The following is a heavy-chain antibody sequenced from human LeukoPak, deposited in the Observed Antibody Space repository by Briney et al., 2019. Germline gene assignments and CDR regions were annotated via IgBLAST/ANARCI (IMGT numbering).Heavy chain of an antibody. CDR3: VREEYGDHLWW. J-gene: IGHJ4*02. D-gene: IGHD2-21*01. Sequence: PGGSLRLSCAASECTFSNYWVSWVRQAPGKGLEWVANIKQDGSQKYYGDSVKGRFTISRDNAKNSLYLQMNSLRVEDTAVYYCVREEYGDHLWWWGQGTPVTVSS. CDR2: IKQDGSQK. V-gene: IGHV3-7*01. CDR1: ECTFSNYW.